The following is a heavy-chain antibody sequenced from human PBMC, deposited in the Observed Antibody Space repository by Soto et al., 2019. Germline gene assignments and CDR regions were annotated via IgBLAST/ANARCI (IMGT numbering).Heavy chain of an antibody. J-gene: IGHJ5*02. CDR1: GAALNSGNYY. CDR2: IYVTGAV. D-gene: IGHD2-21*01. Sequence: PSETLSLTCSVSGAALNSGNYYWSWIRHVPGKGLEWIGHIYVTGAVDYNPSLRGRITISQDTSERQFSLNLRLVTAADTAVYYCARLRIATNNYKWFDPWGQGTLVTVSS. CDR3: ARLRIATNNYKWFDP. V-gene: IGHV4-31*03.